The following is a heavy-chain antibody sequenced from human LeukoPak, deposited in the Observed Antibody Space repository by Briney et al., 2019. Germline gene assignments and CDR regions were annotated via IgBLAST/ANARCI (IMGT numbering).Heavy chain of an antibody. Sequence: GGSLRLSCAASGFTFSTYNMNWVRQAPGKGLEWISYISGGSSTIYYTDSVKGRFTISRDNAKNSLYLQMNSLRAEDTAVYYCARVVARHKYYYYYGMDVWGQGTTVTVSS. D-gene: IGHD2-21*01. CDR2: ISGGSSTI. CDR3: ARVVARHKYYYYYGMDV. V-gene: IGHV3-48*04. CDR1: GFTFSTYN. J-gene: IGHJ6*02.